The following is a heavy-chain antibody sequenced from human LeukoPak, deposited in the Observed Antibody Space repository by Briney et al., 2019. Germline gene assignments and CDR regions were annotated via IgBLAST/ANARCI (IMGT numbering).Heavy chain of an antibody. CDR3: ARVVTPRYCSTTSCYWKGWFDP. Sequence: GASVKVSCKASGGTLSRFASSWVGQAPGQGLDSRGGVIAVFGTANCAQKLQGRVTITADESTSTAYMELSSLRSEDTAVYYCARVVTPRYCSTTSCYWKGWFDPWGQGTLVTVSS. CDR2: VIAVFGTA. V-gene: IGHV1-69*13. J-gene: IGHJ5*02. D-gene: IGHD2-2*01. CDR1: GGTLSRFA.